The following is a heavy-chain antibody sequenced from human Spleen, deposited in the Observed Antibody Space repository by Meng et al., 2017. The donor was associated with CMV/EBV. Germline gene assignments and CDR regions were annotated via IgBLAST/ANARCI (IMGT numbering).Heavy chain of an antibody. Sequence: FGISGYSMHWVRQAPGEGLEWVSSISSTSRDTDYADSVKGRFTISRDNAKNSLYMQMSSLRAEDTAVYYCARVYCTDGICSTPFDYWGQGTLVTVSS. CDR3: ARVYCTDGICSTPFDY. CDR1: FGISGYS. J-gene: IGHJ4*02. D-gene: IGHD2-8*01. V-gene: IGHV3-21*01. CDR2: ISSTSRDT.